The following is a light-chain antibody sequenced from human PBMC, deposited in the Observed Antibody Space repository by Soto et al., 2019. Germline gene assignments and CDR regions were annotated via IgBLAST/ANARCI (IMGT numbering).Light chain of an antibody. Sequence: QSVLTQSPSASGAPGQRVTISCSGGSSNIGSNPVNWYQHLPGTAPKLLMYSNNQRPSGVPGRFSGSKSGTSASLAISGLQSEDEADYSCAAWDDSLNSVVFGGGTQLTVL. CDR3: AAWDDSLNSVV. V-gene: IGLV1-44*01. CDR1: SSNIGSNP. J-gene: IGLJ2*01. CDR2: SNN.